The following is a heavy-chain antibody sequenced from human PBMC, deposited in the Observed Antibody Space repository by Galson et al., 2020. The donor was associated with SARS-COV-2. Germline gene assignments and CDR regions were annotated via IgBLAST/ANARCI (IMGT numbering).Heavy chain of an antibody. V-gene: IGHV1-24*01. J-gene: IGHJ6*02. D-gene: IGHD4-17*01. Sequence: ASVKVSCKVSGYTLTELSMHWVRQAPGKGLEWMGGFDPEDGETIYAQKFQGRVTMTEDTSTDTAYMELSSLRSEDTAVYYCATAPTVTTYSYIYPREIYYYYGMDVWVQGTTVTVSS. CDR3: ATAPTVTTYSYIYPREIYYYYGMDV. CDR1: GYTLTELS. CDR2: FDPEDGET.